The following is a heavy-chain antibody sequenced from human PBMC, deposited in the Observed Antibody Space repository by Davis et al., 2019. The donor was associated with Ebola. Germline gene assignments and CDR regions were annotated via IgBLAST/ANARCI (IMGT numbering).Heavy chain of an antibody. J-gene: IGHJ6*02. V-gene: IGHV3-11*06. CDR3: ARDNPYYDFWSGYPWYYGMDV. D-gene: IGHD3-3*01. CDR2: ISSSSSYT. CDR1: GFTFSDYY. Sequence: GESLKISCAASGFTFSDYYMSWIRQAPGKGLEWVSYISSSSSYTNSADSVKGRFTISRDNAKNSLYLQMNSLRAEDTAVYYCARDNPYYDFWSGYPWYYGMDVWGQGTTVTVSS.